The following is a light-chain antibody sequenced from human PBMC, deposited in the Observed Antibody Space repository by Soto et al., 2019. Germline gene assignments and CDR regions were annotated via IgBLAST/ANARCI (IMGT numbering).Light chain of an antibody. J-gene: IGLJ1*01. CDR2: DVS. Sequence: QSALTQPPSVSGSPGQSVTISCTGTSSDVGGFNYVSWYQHHPGKAPKLMIYDVSKRPSGVPDRFSGPKSGNTASLTISGLQAEDEADYYCCSYAGGYTHYVFATGTKVTVL. CDR3: CSYAGGYTHYV. CDR1: SSDVGGFNY. V-gene: IGLV2-11*01.